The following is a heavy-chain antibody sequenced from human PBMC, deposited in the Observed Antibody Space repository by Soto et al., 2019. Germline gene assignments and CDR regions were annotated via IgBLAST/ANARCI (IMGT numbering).Heavy chain of an antibody. CDR3: ARDGSREGHNLHYY. CDR2: ISSSSSYI. Sequence: GGSLRLSCAASGFTFSDYYMYWIRQAPGKGLEWVSYISSSSSYINYADSVKGRFTISRDNAKNSLYLQVNSLRAEDTAVYYCARDGSREGHNLHYYWGQGTLVTVSS. J-gene: IGHJ4*02. V-gene: IGHV3-11*06. D-gene: IGHD1-26*01. CDR1: GFTFSDYY.